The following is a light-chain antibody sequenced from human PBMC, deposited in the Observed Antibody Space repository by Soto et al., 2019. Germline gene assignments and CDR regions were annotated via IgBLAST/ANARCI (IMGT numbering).Light chain of an antibody. CDR1: XIXXYSANNKNC. CDR2: WTS. CDR3: QQYLAIPRT. V-gene: IGKV4-1*01. J-gene: IGKJ1*01. Sequence: DIVITQSPYSLAVXXXXXXXIXXXSXXIXXYSANNKNCLAWYQQKPGQPPKVLIYWTSTRESGVPDRFSGSGSGTDFTLTISSLQAEDVAVYYCQQYLAIPRTFGQGAKVDI.